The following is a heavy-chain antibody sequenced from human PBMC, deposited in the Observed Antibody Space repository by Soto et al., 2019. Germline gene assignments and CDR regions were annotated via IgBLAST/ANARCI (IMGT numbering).Heavy chain of an antibody. J-gene: IGHJ4*02. CDR2: ISYDGSNK. V-gene: IGHV3-30*18. CDR3: AKDGGYSASGDFDY. CDR1: GFTFSSYG. D-gene: IGHD2-15*01. Sequence: PGGSLRLSCAASGFTFSSYGMHWVRQALGKGLEWVAVISYDGSNKYYADSVKGRFTISRDNSKNTLYLQMNSLRAEDTAVYYCAKDGGYSASGDFDYWGQGTLVTVSS.